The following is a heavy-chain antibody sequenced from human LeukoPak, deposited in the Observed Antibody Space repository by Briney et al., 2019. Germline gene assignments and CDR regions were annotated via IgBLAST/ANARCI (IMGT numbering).Heavy chain of an antibody. CDR2: INSDGSST. Sequence: GGSLRLSCAASGFTFSSYWMHWVRQAPGKGLVWVSRINSDGSSTSYADSVKGRFTISRDNAKNTLYLQMNSLRAEDTAVYYYARDSDDSSGYYFDYWGQGTLVTVSS. D-gene: IGHD3-22*01. J-gene: IGHJ4*02. CDR1: GFTFSSYW. V-gene: IGHV3-74*01. CDR3: ARDSDDSSGYYFDY.